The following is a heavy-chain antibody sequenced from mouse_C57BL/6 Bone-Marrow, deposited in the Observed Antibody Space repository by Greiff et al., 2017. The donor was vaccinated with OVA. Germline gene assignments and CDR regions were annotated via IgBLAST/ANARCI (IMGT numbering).Heavy chain of an antibody. Sequence: QVHVKQPGAELVMPGASVKLSCKASGYTFTSYWMHWVKQRPGQGLEWIGEIDPSDSYTNYNQKFKGKATLTVDKSSSTAYMQLSCLTSEYSAVYYCAKEAAQGAWFAYWGQGTLVTVSA. CDR1: GYTFTSYW. CDR3: AKEAAQGAWFAY. J-gene: IGHJ3*01. D-gene: IGHD3-2*02. V-gene: IGHV1-69*01. CDR2: IDPSDSYT.